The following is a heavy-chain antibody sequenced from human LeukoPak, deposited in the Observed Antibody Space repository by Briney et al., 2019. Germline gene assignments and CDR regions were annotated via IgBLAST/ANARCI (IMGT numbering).Heavy chain of an antibody. CDR3: AKAMGYSSGWSKNAFDI. V-gene: IGHV3-53*05. CDR2: IYSGGST. Sequence: AGGSLRLSCAASGFTVSSNYMSWVRQAPGKGLGWVSIIYSGGSTFYADSVKGRFTISRDNAKNSLYLQMNSLRAEDMALYYCAKAMGYSSGWSKNAFDIWGQGTMVTVSS. D-gene: IGHD6-19*01. J-gene: IGHJ3*02. CDR1: GFTVSSNY.